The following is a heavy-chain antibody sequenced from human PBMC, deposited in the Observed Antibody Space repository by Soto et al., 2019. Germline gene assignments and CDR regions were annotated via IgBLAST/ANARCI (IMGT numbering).Heavy chain of an antibody. CDR2: ISGSGGST. D-gene: IGHD2-2*01. CDR1: GFTFSSYA. J-gene: IGHJ6*02. CDR3: AKTLGYCSSTSCYYWDYYYYGMDV. Sequence: GGSLRLSCAASGFTFSSYAMSWVRQAPGKGPEWVSAISGSGGSTYYADSVKGRFTISRDNSKNTLYLQMNSLRAEDTAVYYCAKTLGYCSSTSCYYWDYYYYGMDVWGQGTTVTVSS. V-gene: IGHV3-23*01.